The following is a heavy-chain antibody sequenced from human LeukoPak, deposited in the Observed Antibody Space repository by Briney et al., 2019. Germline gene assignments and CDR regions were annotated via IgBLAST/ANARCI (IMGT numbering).Heavy chain of an antibody. Sequence: GGSLRLSCAASGFTFSSYAMSWVRQAPGKGLEWVSAISGSGGSTYYADSVKGRFTISRDNSKNTLYLQMNSLRAEDTAVYYCARNTFWTPKLIPDYWGQGTLVTVSS. CDR2: ISGSGGST. CDR3: ARNTFWTPKLIPDY. J-gene: IGHJ4*02. D-gene: IGHD3/OR15-3a*01. CDR1: GFTFSSYA. V-gene: IGHV3-23*01.